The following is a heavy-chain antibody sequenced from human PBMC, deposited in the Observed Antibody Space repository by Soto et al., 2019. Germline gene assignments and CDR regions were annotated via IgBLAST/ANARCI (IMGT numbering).Heavy chain of an antibody. Sequence: SVKVSCKASGYTFTSYGISWVRQAPVQGLEWMGWISAYNGNTNYAQKLQGRVTMTTDTSTSTAYMELRSLRSDDTAVYYCARDGGYDFWSGYYSSAYGMDVWGQGTTVTVSS. CDR3: ARDGGYDFWSGYYSSAYGMDV. V-gene: IGHV1-18*04. D-gene: IGHD3-3*01. J-gene: IGHJ6*02. CDR1: GYTFTSYG. CDR2: ISAYNGNT.